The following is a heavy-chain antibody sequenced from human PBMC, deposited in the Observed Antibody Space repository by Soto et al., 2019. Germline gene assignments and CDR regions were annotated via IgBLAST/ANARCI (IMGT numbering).Heavy chain of an antibody. CDR2: IFSSGST. D-gene: IGHD5-12*01. Sequence: PSETLSLTCSVSGGSISGHYWTWIRQSPGKGLEWIGRIFSSGSTSFNPSLESRVAMSVDTSKNHFSLNLSSVTAADMAVYYCAREGSYSAYNFAHGIQLWSFDFWGQGALVTVSS. CDR3: AREGSYSAYNFAHGIQLWSFDF. V-gene: IGHV4-4*07. J-gene: IGHJ4*02. CDR1: GGSISGHY.